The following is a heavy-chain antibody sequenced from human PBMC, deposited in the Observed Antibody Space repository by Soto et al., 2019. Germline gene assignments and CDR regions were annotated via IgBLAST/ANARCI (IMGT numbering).Heavy chain of an antibody. Sequence: GGSLRLSCAASGFTFSSYAMSWVRQAPGKGLEWVAVIWYDGSNKYYADSVKGRFTISRDNSKNTLYLQMNSLRAEDTAVYYCARDPAYYYDSSGYADYWGQGTLVTVSS. J-gene: IGHJ4*02. D-gene: IGHD3-22*01. V-gene: IGHV3-33*08. CDR1: GFTFSSYA. CDR3: ARDPAYYYDSSGYADY. CDR2: IWYDGSNK.